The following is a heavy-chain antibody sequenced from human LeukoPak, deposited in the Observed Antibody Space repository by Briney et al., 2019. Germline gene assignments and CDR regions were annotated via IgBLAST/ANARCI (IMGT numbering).Heavy chain of an antibody. CDR3: AGGSGWPFDY. CDR1: GGSISGYY. J-gene: IGHJ4*02. CDR2: FYYSGST. V-gene: IGHV4-59*01. Sequence: KSSETLSLTCTVSGGSISGYYWNWMRQPPGKGLEWIGYFYYSGSTNYNPSLRGRGTISLDTSKNQFSLTLSSVTAADTAVYYCAGGSGWPFDYWGQGIPVTVSP. D-gene: IGHD6-19*01.